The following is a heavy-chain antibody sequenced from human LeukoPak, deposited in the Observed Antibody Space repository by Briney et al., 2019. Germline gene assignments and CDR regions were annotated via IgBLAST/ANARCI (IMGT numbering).Heavy chain of an antibody. Sequence: ASVKVSCKASGYTFIGYYMHWVRQAPGQGLEWMGWINPNTGGTNYAQKFQGWVTMTRDTSISTAYKELSRLRSDGTAVYYCARGRATVTTLSGMDVWGQGTTVTVSS. CDR3: ARGRATVTTLSGMDV. J-gene: IGHJ6*02. V-gene: IGHV1-2*04. CDR2: INPNTGGT. D-gene: IGHD4-17*01. CDR1: GYTFIGYY.